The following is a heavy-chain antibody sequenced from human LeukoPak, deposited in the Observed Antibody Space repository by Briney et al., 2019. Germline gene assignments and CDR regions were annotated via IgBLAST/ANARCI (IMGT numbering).Heavy chain of an antibody. J-gene: IGHJ3*02. Sequence: GGSLRLSCAASGFTFSSYSMNWVRQAPGKGLEWVSYISSSSSTIYYADSVKGRFTISRDNSKNTLYLQMGSLRAEDMAVYYCARDLPTYSYGYAFDIWGQGTMVTVSS. CDR2: ISSSSSTI. CDR3: ARDLPTYSYGYAFDI. D-gene: IGHD5-18*01. CDR1: GFTFSSYS. V-gene: IGHV3-48*01.